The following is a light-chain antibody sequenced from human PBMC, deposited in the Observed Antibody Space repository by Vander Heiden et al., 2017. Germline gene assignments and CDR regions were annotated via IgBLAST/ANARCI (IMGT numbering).Light chain of an antibody. CDR2: LGS. Sequence: DIVMSHSPHSLPVTPGEPAYISCRASQSLRYSNGYNYLDCHLQTAGQSPQLLLYLGSNPASGLPDRFSGRRSVRDITLIISRVEAQAVGVYYCRQALQAPRTFGQGTKVEIK. V-gene: IGKV2-28*01. J-gene: IGKJ1*01. CDR1: QSLRYSNGYNY. CDR3: RQALQAPRT.